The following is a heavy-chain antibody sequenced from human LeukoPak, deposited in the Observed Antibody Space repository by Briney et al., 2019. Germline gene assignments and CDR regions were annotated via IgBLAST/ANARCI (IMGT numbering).Heavy chain of an antibody. CDR3: TTCGYYYGSGSCRHDY. D-gene: IGHD3-10*01. J-gene: IGHJ4*02. V-gene: IGHV1-69*04. CDR1: GGTFSSYA. CDR2: IIPILGIA. Sequence: SVKVSCEASGGTFSSYAISWVRQAPGQGLEWMGRIIPILGIANYAQKFQGRVTITADKSTSTAYMELSSLRSEDTAVYYCTTCGYYYGSGSCRHDYWGQGTLVTVSS.